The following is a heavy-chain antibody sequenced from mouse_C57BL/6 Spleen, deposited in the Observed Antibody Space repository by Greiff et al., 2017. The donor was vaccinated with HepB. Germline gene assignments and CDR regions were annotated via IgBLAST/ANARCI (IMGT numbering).Heavy chain of an antibody. CDR2: INPNNGGT. CDR1: GYTFTDYY. V-gene: IGHV1-26*01. CDR3: ARSSDRFLRQLRLQGYAMDY. D-gene: IGHD3-2*02. Sequence: EVQLQQSGPELVKPGASVKISCKASGYTFTDYYMNWVKQSHGKSLEWIGDINPNNGGTSYNQKFKGKATLTVDKSSSTAYMELRSLTSEDSAVYYCARSSDRFLRQLRLQGYAMDYWGQGTSVTVSS. J-gene: IGHJ4*01.